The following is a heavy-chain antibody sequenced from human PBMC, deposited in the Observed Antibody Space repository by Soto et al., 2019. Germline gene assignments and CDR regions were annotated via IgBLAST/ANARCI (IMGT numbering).Heavy chain of an antibody. CDR3: ARVYPSDTRYGYVGNNWFDP. V-gene: IGHV1-46*03. CDR2: INPSGGST. CDR1: GYTFTSYY. Sequence: ASVKVSCKASGYTFTSYYMHWVRQAPGQRLEWMRIINPSGGSTSYAQKFQGRVTMTRDTSTSTVYMELSSLRSEDTAVYYCARVYPSDTRYGYVGNNWFDPWGQGTLVTVSS. J-gene: IGHJ5*02. D-gene: IGHD5-18*01.